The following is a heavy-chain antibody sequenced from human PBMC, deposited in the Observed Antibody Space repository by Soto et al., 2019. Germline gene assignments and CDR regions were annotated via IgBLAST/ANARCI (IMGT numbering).Heavy chain of an antibody. CDR3: AKTHCGRDCRVFDY. Sequence: HPGGSLRLSCAASGFTFTNYAMSWVRQAPGKGLEWVSTITGSGGSTYYADSVKGRFTISRDNSKNTVHLQMNSLRAEDKAVFYCAKTHCGRDCRVFDYWGQGTLVTVSS. J-gene: IGHJ4*02. CDR1: GFTFTNYA. V-gene: IGHV3-23*01. CDR2: ITGSGGST. D-gene: IGHD2-21*02.